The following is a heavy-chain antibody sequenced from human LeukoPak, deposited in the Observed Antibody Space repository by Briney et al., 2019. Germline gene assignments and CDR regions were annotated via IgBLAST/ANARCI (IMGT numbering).Heavy chain of an antibody. D-gene: IGHD3-22*01. CDR1: GFTFSSYG. CDR3: ARGPPPEDSSGYLDY. J-gene: IGHJ4*02. Sequence: PGGSLRLSCAASGFTFSSYGMNWVRQAPGKGLEWVANIKEDGSRIYYVDSVKGRFTISRDNAKNSLYLQMNSLRAEETAVYYCARGPPPEDSSGYLDYWGQGALVTVSS. V-gene: IGHV3-7*04. CDR2: IKEDGSRI.